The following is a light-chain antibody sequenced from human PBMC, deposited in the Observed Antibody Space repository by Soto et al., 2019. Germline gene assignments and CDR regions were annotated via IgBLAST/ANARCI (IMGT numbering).Light chain of an antibody. CDR1: SSDVGSYDY. J-gene: IGLJ1*01. V-gene: IGLV2-14*01. CDR3: SSYASSSTLV. Sequence: QSVLTQPASVSGSPGQSITISSTGTSSDVGSYDYVSWYQQHPGKVPKLMLYEVSNRPSGVSNRFSGSKSGNTASLTISGLQAEDEADYYCSSYASSSTLVFGTGTKVTVL. CDR2: EVS.